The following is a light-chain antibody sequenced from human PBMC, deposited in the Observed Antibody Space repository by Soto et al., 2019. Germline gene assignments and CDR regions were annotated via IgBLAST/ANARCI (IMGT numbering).Light chain of an antibody. CDR2: AAS. V-gene: IGKV1-27*01. J-gene: IGKJ5*01. Sequence: DIQMTQSPSSLSASVGDRVTITCRASLGISNYLAWYQQKPWKVPKLLIYAASTLQSGVPSRFSGSGSGTDFTLTISSLQPEDVETYYCQKYNSPPCTFGQGTRLEIK. CDR1: LGISNY. CDR3: QKYNSPPCT.